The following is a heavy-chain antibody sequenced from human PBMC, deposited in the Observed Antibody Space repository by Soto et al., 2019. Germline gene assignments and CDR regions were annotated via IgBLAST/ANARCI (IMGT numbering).Heavy chain of an antibody. CDR2: IWYDGNKR. CDR3: ARWSGGYYFDY. Sequence: QVQLVESGGGVVQPGRSLRLSCAASGFIFSSYGMHWVRQAPGKGLEWGTVIWYDGNKRYYADSVKGRFTISRDDSKSTLYLQMNSLRAEDTAVYYCARWSGGYYFDYWGQGTLVTVSS. J-gene: IGHJ4*02. V-gene: IGHV3-33*01. D-gene: IGHD1-26*01. CDR1: GFIFSSYG.